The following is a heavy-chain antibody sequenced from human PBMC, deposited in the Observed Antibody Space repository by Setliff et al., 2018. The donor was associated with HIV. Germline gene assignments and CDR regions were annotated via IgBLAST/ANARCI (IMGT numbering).Heavy chain of an antibody. CDR2: IYYNGNT. CDR1: GASISSNSYY. Sequence: SETLSLTCSVSGASISSNSYYWGWIRQPPGKGLEWVGSIYYNGNTFYNQSLQSRVTISRDNSKNSLYLQMNSLRVEDTAVYYCARDYLYYNLYNGSPVYGMDVWGQGTTVTVSS. D-gene: IGHD3-3*01. J-gene: IGHJ6*02. V-gene: IGHV4-39*02. CDR3: ARDYLYYNLYNGSPVYGMDV.